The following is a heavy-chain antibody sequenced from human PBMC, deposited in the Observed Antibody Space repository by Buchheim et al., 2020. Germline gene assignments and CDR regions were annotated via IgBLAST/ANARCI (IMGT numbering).Heavy chain of an antibody. J-gene: IGHJ6*02. V-gene: IGHV4-59*01. CDR2: IYYSGST. Sequence: QVQLQESGPGLVKPSETLSLTCTVSGGSISSYYWSWIRQPPGKGLEWIGYIYYSGSTNYNPSLKSRVTISVDTSTNQFSLKLSSVTAADTAVYYCARDGVVPAAKGYYYYYGMDVWGQGTT. D-gene: IGHD2-2*01. CDR3: ARDGVVPAAKGYYYYYGMDV. CDR1: GGSISSYY.